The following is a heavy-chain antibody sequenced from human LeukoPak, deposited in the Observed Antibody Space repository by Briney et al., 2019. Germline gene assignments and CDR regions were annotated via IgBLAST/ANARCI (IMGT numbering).Heavy chain of an antibody. D-gene: IGHD3-10*01. J-gene: IGHJ4*02. CDR1: GFTFGDYA. CDR3: AKDAHRYYYGSCSFDY. Sequence: PGGSLRLSCAASGFTFGDYAMHWVRQAPGKGLDRVSGISWNSGSRGYADSVKGRFTISKDHAKNSLYLQMTSLRAENTALYYCAKDAHRYYYGSCSFDYWGQGTLVTVSS. CDR2: ISWNSGSR. V-gene: IGHV3-9*01.